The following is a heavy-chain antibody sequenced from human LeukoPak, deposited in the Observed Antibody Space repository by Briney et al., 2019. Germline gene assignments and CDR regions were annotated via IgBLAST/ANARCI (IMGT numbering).Heavy chain of an antibody. CDR3: ARRSTLAINWFDP. D-gene: IGHD2-21*01. J-gene: IGHJ5*02. V-gene: IGHV4-59*08. Sequence: PSETLSLTCTVSGGSISSYYWSWIRQHPGKGLEWIGYIYYSGSTYYNPSLKSRVTISVDTSKNQFSLKLSSVTAADTAVYYCARRSTLAINWFDPWGQGTLVTVSS. CDR2: IYYSGST. CDR1: GGSISSYY.